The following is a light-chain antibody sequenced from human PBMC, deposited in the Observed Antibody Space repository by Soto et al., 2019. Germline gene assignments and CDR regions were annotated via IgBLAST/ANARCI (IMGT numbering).Light chain of an antibody. CDR2: EVN. CDR1: SSDIGAYDY. J-gene: IGLJ1*01. Sequence: QSALTQPASLSGSPGQSITISCTGTSSDIGAYDYVSWFQQHPGKAPKLTISEVNNRPSGVSNRFSGSKSGNTAYLTISGLQVEDEAEYFCFSFTTTRTHVLGTGTKVTVL. CDR3: FSFTTTRTHV. V-gene: IGLV2-14*01.